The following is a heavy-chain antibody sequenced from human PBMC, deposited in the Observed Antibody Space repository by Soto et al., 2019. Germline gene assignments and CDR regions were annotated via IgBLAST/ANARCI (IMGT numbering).Heavy chain of an antibody. Sequence: SETLSLTCAVYGGSLSGYYWSWIRQPPGKGLEWIGEINHSGSTNYNPSLKSRVTIAVDTSKNQFSLKLSSVTAADTAVYYCAGGVLICGSTSCYYNWFDPWGQGTLVLVSS. CDR2: INHSGST. J-gene: IGHJ5*02. CDR1: GGSLSGYY. V-gene: IGHV4-34*01. D-gene: IGHD2-2*01. CDR3: AGGVLICGSTSCYYNWFDP.